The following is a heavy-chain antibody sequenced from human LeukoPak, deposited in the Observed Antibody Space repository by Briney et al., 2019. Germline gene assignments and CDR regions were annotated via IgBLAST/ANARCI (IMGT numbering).Heavy chain of an antibody. CDR3: ARDLDSSSSNDWFDP. J-gene: IGHJ5*02. CDR2: ISSSSSYI. Sequence: PGWSLRLSCAASGFTFSSYSMNWVRQAPGKGLEWVSSISSSSSYIYYADSVKGRFTISRDNAKNSLYLQMNSLRAEDTAVYYCARDLDSSSSNDWFDPWGQGTLVTVSS. CDR1: GFTFSSYS. D-gene: IGHD6-6*01. V-gene: IGHV3-21*01.